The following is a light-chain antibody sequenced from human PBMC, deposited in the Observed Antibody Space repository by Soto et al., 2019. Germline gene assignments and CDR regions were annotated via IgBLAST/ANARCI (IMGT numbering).Light chain of an antibody. Sequence: QSALTQPASVSGSPGQSIAISCTGTRSDVGAYNYVSWYQQHPGKAPKLMIYEVTKRPSGVPDRFSGSKSGNTASLTVSGLQAEDEADYYCSSYAGSNNFVFGTGTKVTVL. J-gene: IGLJ1*01. CDR3: SSYAGSNNFV. CDR2: EVT. V-gene: IGLV2-8*01. CDR1: RSDVGAYNY.